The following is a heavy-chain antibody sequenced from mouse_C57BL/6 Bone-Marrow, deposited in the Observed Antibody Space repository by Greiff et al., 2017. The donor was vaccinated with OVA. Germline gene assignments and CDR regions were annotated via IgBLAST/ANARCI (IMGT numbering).Heavy chain of an antibody. J-gene: IGHJ3*01. D-gene: IGHD4-1*01. V-gene: IGHV5-17*01. CDR3: ARPDWAWFAY. CDR1: GFTFSDYG. CDR2: ISSGSSTI. Sequence: EVQLVESGGGLVKPGGSLKLSCAASGFTFSDYGMHWVRQAPEKGLEWVAYISSGSSTIYYADKVKGRFTISRDNAKNTLFLQMTSLRSEDTAMYYCARPDWAWFAYWGQGTLVTVSA.